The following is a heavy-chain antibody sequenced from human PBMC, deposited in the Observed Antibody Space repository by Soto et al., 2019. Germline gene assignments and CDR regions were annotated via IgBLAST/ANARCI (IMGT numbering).Heavy chain of an antibody. CDR2: INTNTGNP. V-gene: IGHV7-4-1*01. CDR3: VGTYDY. Sequence: ASVKVSCKASGYIFTDHAMNWVRQAPGQGLEWIGWINTNTGNPTYAQGFTGRFVFSLDTSVSTAYLQIYSLRAEDTGMYYCVGTYDYWGQGTLVTV. J-gene: IGHJ4*02. CDR1: GYIFTDHA. D-gene: IGHD1-1*01.